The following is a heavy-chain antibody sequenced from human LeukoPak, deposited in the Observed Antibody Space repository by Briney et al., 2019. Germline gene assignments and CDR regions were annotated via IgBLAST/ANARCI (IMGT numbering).Heavy chain of an antibody. CDR1: GYTFTNYA. J-gene: IGHJ5*02. CDR3: ATNYYESSGYYPSS. D-gene: IGHD3-22*01. V-gene: IGHV1-24*01. Sequence: ASVKVSCKACGYTFTNYAMNWVRQAPGQGLEWMGGFDPEDGETIYAQKFQGRVTMTEDTSTDTAYMELSSLRSEDTAVYYCATNYYESSGYYPSSWGQGTLVTVSS. CDR2: FDPEDGET.